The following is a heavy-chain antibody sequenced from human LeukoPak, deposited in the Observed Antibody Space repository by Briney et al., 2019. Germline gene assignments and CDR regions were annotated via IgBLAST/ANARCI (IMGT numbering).Heavy chain of an antibody. CDR1: GFTFSSYR. CDR3: ARGYSLFEY. D-gene: IGHD6-13*01. Sequence: GGSLRLSCAASGFTFSSYRMNWVRQAPGKGLEWVSHISSSSNTIYYADSVKGRSTISRDNAKNSLYLQMNSLRAEDTAVYYCARGYSLFEYWGQGTLVTVSS. V-gene: IGHV3-48*01. CDR2: ISSSSNTI. J-gene: IGHJ4*02.